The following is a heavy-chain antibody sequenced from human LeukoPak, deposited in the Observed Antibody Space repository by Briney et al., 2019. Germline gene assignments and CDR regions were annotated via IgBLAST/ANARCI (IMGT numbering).Heavy chain of an antibody. V-gene: IGHV3-23*01. D-gene: IGHD2-2*01. J-gene: IGHJ4*02. CDR3: AKVRDCSSTSCYATLRLGSGYYFDY. CDR2: ISGSGGST. CDR1: GFTFSSYA. Sequence: GGSLRLSCAASGFTFSSYAMSWVRQAPGKGLGWISAISGSGGSTYYADSVKGRFTISRDNSKNTLYLQMNSLRAEDTAVYYCAKVRDCSSTSCYATLRLGSGYYFDYWGQGTLVTVSS.